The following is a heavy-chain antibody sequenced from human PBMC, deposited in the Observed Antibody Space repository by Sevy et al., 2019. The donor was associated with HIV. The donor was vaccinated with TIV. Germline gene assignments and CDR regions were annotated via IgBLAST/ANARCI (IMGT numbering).Heavy chain of an antibody. CDR3: ARGGGYFDDGFDI. CDR1: AGSISSYY. D-gene: IGHD3-10*01. CDR2: IYSSGST. Sequence: SETLSLTCTVSAGSISSYYLNWIRQPAGKGLEWIGHIYSSGSTNYNPSLKSRVTMSVDTSKKNFSLKLTSVTAADTAVYYCARGGGYFDDGFDIWGQGTMVTVSS. V-gene: IGHV4-4*07. J-gene: IGHJ3*02.